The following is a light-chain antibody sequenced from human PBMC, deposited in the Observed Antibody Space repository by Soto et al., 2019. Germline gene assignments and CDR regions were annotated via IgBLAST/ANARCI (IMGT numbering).Light chain of an antibody. CDR1: RTVSNNY. CDR3: HQYGTSPRT. CDR2: GAS. Sequence: IVLMQSPGNLSLSPGERATLSCRASRTVSNNYLAWYQQKPGQAPRLLVYGASNRATGIPNRFSGSGSGTDFTLTILRLEPEDFAVYYCHQYGTSPRTFGQGTKVDIK. V-gene: IGKV3-20*01. J-gene: IGKJ1*01.